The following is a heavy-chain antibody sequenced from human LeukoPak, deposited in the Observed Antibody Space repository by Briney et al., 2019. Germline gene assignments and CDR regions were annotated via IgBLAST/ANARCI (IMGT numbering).Heavy chain of an antibody. V-gene: IGHV4-61*02. CDR2: IYTSGST. D-gene: IGHD3-10*01. CDR3: ARAGSGSYYNGDFDY. J-gene: IGHJ4*02. CDR1: GVSISSGSYY. Sequence: SETLSLTCTVSGVSISSGSYYWSWIRQPAGRGLEWIGRIYTSGSTDYNPSLKSRVTISVDTSKNQFSLKLSSVTAADTAVYYCARAGSGSYYNGDFDYWGQGTLVTVSS.